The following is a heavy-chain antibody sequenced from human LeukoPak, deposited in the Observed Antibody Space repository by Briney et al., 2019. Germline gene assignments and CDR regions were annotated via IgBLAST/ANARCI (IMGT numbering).Heavy chain of an antibody. CDR1: GGTFSSYA. Sequence: SVKVSCKVSGGTFSSYAISWVRQAPGQGLEWMGGIIPIFGTANYAQKFQGRVTITADESTSTAYMELSSLRSEDTAVYYCAREGIAAEGLFDYWGQGTLVTVSS. CDR2: IIPIFGTA. J-gene: IGHJ4*02. CDR3: AREGIAAEGLFDY. V-gene: IGHV1-69*13. D-gene: IGHD6-13*01.